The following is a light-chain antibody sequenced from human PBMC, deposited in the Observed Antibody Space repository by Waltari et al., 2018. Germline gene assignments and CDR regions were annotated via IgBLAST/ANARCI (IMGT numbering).Light chain of an antibody. J-gene: IGKJ4*01. Sequence: IVLTQSPDTLSLSPGQRATLTCRASQTINHNFLVWYQQKPGQAPRLLLHGASSSATGFPDRFSGSGSDTDFTLTISRLYPEDVAVYYCQQYDGSILTFGGGTKVEI. CDR1: QTINHNF. V-gene: IGKV3-20*01. CDR3: QQYDGSILT. CDR2: GAS.